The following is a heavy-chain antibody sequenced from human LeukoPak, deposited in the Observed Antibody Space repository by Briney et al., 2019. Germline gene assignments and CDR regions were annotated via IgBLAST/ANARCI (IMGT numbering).Heavy chain of an antibody. J-gene: IGHJ4*02. V-gene: IGHV1-2*06. D-gene: IGHD1-26*01. CDR3: ARATSGSYQLDY. CDR1: GYTFTCYY. Sequence: GASVKVSCKTSGYTFTCYYMHWVRQAPGQGLEWMGRINPNSGGTNYAQKFQGRVTMTRDTSISTAYMELSRLRSDDTAVYYCARATSGSYQLDYWGQGTLVTVSS. CDR2: INPNSGGT.